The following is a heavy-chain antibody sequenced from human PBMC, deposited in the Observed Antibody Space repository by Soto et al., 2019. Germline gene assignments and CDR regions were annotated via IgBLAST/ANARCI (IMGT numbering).Heavy chain of an antibody. CDR1: GASVNSSGDY. V-gene: IGHV4-61*08. J-gene: IGHJ5*02. CDR3: AKDTGWPDNWFDP. Sequence: SETLSLTCTVSGASVNSSGDYWSWLRQPPGKGLEWIGYIYHTGTTNYSPSLKGRVTMSLDMSKNQVSLILNSVTAADTAVYYCAKDTGWPDNWFDPWGQGTLVTVSS. CDR2: IYHTGTT. D-gene: IGHD6-19*01.